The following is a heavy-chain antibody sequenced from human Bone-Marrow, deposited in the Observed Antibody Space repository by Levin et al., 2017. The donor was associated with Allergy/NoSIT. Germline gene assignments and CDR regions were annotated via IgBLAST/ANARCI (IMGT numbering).Heavy chain of an antibody. V-gene: IGHV3-23*01. J-gene: IGHJ4*02. CDR3: AKVGFGDLDH. D-gene: IGHD3-10*01. CDR1: GFSFSTYA. CDR2: ISSSGDYT. Sequence: PGGSLRLSCAASGFSFSTYAMSWVRQAPGKGLEWVSSISSSGDYTYYAGSVKGRFTISRDNSKNTQFLQMTGLRVEDTAIYYCAKVGFGDLDHWGQGALVTVSS.